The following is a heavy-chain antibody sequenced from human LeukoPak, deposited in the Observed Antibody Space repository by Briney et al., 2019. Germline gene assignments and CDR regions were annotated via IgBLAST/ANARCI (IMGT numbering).Heavy chain of an antibody. CDR2: IYYSEST. Sequence: SETLSLTCTVPGESISGFYWTWIRQPPGKGLEWIGYIYYSESTNYNPSLKSRVTISVDTSKNQFSLKLSSVTAADTAVYYCARVSERVYFDYWGQGTLVTVSS. J-gene: IGHJ4*02. CDR3: ARVSERVYFDY. CDR1: GESISGFY. V-gene: IGHV4-59*01.